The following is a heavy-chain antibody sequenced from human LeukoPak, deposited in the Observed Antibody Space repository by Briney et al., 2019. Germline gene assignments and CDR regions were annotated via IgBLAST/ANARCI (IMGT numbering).Heavy chain of an antibody. Sequence: SETLSLTCTVSGGSISSYYWSWIRQPPGKGLEWIGYIYYSGSTNYNPSFKSRVTISVDTSKNQFSLKLSSVTAADTAVYYCARDVTGSGWSHFDYWGQGTLVTVSS. CDR1: GGSISSYY. CDR2: IYYSGST. V-gene: IGHV4-59*01. J-gene: IGHJ4*02. D-gene: IGHD6-19*01. CDR3: ARDVTGSGWSHFDY.